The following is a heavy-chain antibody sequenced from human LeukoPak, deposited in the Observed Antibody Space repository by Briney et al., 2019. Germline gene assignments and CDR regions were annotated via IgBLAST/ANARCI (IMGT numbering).Heavy chain of an antibody. CDR3: AREEDGYTYFDY. Sequence: GRSLRLSCAASGFTFSSYGMHWVRQAPGKGLEWVAVIWYDGSNKYYADSVKGRFTISRDNSKNTLYLQMNSLRAEDTAVYYCAREEDGYTYFDYWGQGTLVTVSS. CDR1: GFTFSSYG. J-gene: IGHJ4*02. V-gene: IGHV3-33*01. CDR2: IWYDGSNK. D-gene: IGHD5-24*01.